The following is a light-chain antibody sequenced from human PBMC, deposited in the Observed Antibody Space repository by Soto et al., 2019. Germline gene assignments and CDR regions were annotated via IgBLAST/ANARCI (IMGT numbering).Light chain of an antibody. CDR2: AVS. CDR3: QQGDNWPWT. J-gene: IGKJ1*01. Sequence: EIVMTQSPATLSVSPGERTTLSCRASQSVINNLAWYQQKPGQAPRLLIYAVSTRATGIPARFSGSGSGTEFTLTISSLQSEDFAVYYCQQGDNWPWTCDQGTKVEIK. CDR1: QSVINN. V-gene: IGKV3D-15*01.